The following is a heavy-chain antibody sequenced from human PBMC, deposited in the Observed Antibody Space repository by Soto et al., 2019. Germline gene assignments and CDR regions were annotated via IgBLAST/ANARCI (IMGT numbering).Heavy chain of an antibody. J-gene: IGHJ5*02. CDR3: ARGFRGGYSSSSRMWFDP. CDR2: IYYSGST. CDR1: GGSISSSSYY. V-gene: IGHV4-39*01. D-gene: IGHD6-6*01. Sequence: SETLSLTCTVSGGSISSSSYYWGWIRHPPGKGLEWIGSIYYSGSTYYNPSLKSRVTISVDTSKNQFSLKLSSVTAADKAVYYCARGFRGGYSSSSRMWFDPWGQGTLVTVSS.